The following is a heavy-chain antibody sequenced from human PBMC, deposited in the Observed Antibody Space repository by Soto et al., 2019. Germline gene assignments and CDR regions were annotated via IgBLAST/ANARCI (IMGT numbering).Heavy chain of an antibody. CDR3: AREYCTATSCYGVDY. V-gene: IGHV1-18*01. D-gene: IGHD2-2*01. CDR2: ISGDNGHT. Sequence: ASVKVSCKASGYTFTNYGISWVRQAPGQGLEWMGWISGDNGHTNYAQKLQGRVTMTADTSTTTAYMELGSLNSDDTALYYCAREYCTATSCYGVDYWGQGTLVTVSS. J-gene: IGHJ4*02. CDR1: GYTFTNYG.